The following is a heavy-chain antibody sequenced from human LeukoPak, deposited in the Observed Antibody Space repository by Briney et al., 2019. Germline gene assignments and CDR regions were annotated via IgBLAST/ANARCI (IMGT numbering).Heavy chain of an antibody. CDR1: GGSFSGYY. Sequence: SETLSLTCAVYGGSFSGYYWSWIRQPPGKGLEWIGEINHSGSTNYNPSLKSRVTISVDTSNNQFSLKLSSVTAADTAVYYCARVGGPNLLRYFDWGPFDYWGQGTLVTVSS. CDR3: ARVGGPNLLRYFDWGPFDY. J-gene: IGHJ4*02. CDR2: INHSGST. D-gene: IGHD3-9*01. V-gene: IGHV4-34*01.